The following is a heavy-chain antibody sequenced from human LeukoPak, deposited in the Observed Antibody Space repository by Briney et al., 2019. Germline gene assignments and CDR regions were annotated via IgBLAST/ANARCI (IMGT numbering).Heavy chain of an antibody. J-gene: IGHJ4*02. CDR2: IIPIFGTA. CDR1: GGTFSSYA. Sequence: ASVKVSCKASGGTFSSYAISWVRQAPGQGLEWMGGIIPIFGTANYAQKFQGRVTITADESTSTAYLELSSLRSEDTAVYYCARAKQQLVQDFDYWGQGTLVTVSS. V-gene: IGHV1-69*01. D-gene: IGHD6-13*01. CDR3: ARAKQQLVQDFDY.